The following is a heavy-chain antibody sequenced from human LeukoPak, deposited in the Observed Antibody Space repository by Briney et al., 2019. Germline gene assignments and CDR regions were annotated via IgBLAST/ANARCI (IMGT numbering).Heavy chain of an antibody. CDR1: GFTFSSYW. D-gene: IGHD3-22*01. J-gene: IGHJ4*02. CDR3: ARRGYHDSSGYDY. CDR2: IGGSGGSA. V-gene: IGHV3-21*06. Sequence: GGSLRLSCAASGFTFSSYWMHWVRQAPGKGLEWVSAIGGSGGSASYADSVKGRFTISRDNAKNSVFLQMNNLRAEDTAIYYCARRGYHDSSGYDYWGQGTLVTVSS.